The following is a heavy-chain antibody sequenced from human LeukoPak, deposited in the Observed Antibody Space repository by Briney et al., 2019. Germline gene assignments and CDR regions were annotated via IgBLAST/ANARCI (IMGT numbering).Heavy chain of an antibody. Sequence: PGGSLRLSCAASGFTFSGYWMHWIRQAPGKGLVWVSRINTVGTTATYADSVKGRFTISRDNVKNTLYLQMNSLRAEDTAVYYCARSGGAAAGPRRYFDYWGQGTLVTVSS. CDR3: ARSGGAAAGPRRYFDY. V-gene: IGHV3-74*03. CDR1: GFTFSGYW. J-gene: IGHJ4*02. CDR2: INTVGTTA. D-gene: IGHD6-13*01.